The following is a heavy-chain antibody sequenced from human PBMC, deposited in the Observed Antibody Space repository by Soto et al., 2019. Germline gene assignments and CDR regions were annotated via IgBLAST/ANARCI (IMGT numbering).Heavy chain of an antibody. Sequence: QVQLVESGGGLVKPGGSLRLSCAASGFTFSDYYMSWIRQAPGKGLEWVSYISSSGSTIYYADSVKGRFTISRDNANITLYLQITSLKAEDPAVYLCARGTPGGLQPVDYWGQGTLVCVSS. CDR2: ISSSGSTI. CDR3: ARGTPGGLQPVDY. CDR1: GFTFSDYY. J-gene: IGHJ4*02. D-gene: IGHD1-1*01. V-gene: IGHV3-11*01.